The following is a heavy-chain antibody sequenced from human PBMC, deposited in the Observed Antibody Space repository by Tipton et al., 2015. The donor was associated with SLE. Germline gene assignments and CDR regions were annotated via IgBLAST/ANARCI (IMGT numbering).Heavy chain of an antibody. J-gene: IGHJ6*02. CDR3: ARDWTAMGNYYYYGMDV. D-gene: IGHD5-18*01. CDR2: INHSGST. Sequence: TLSLTCAVYGGSFSGYYWSWIRQPPGKGLEWIGEINHSGSTNYNPSLKSRVTISVDTSKNQFSLKLSSVTAADTAVYYCARDWTAMGNYYYYGMDVWGQGTTVTVSS. CDR1: GGSFSGYY. V-gene: IGHV4-34*01.